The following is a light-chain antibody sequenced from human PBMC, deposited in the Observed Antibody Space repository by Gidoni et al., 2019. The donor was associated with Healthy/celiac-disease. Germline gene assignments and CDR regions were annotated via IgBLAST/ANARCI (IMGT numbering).Light chain of an antibody. Sequence: SVLTHPPSASATPGQGVTISCSGSSSNTGSNYVYWYQQLPGTAPKLLIYRNNQRPSGVPDRFSGSKSGTSASLAISGLRSEDEADYYCAAWDDSLSGEVFGGGTKLTVL. CDR2: RNN. V-gene: IGLV1-47*01. CDR1: SSNTGSNY. J-gene: IGLJ3*02. CDR3: AAWDDSLSGEV.